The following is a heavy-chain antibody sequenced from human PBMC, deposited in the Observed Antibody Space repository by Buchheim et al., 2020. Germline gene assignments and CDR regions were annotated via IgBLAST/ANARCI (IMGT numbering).Heavy chain of an antibody. D-gene: IGHD3-10*01. V-gene: IGHV3-23*01. J-gene: IGHJ4*02. Sequence: EVQLLESGGGLVQPGGSLRLSCAASGFTFSSYAMSWVRQAPGKGLEWVSAISGSGGSTYYADSVKGRFTISRDNSKHTLYLQMNGLRAEDTAVYYCAKGYGSGSYYNEGFDYWGQGTL. CDR3: AKGYGSGSYYNEGFDY. CDR1: GFTFSSYA. CDR2: ISGSGGST.